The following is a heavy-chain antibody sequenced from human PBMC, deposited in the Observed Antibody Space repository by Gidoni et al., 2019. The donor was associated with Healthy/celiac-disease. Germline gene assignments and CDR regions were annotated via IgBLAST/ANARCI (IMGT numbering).Heavy chain of an antibody. J-gene: IGHJ6*03. CDR1: GGSFSGYY. V-gene: IGHV4-34*01. Sequence: QVQLQQWGAGLLKPSETLSLTCAVYGGSFSGYYWSWIRQPPGKGLEWIGEINHSGSTNYNPSLKSRVTISVDTSKNQFSLKLSSVTAADTAVYYCARGNYDFWSGPWDYYYYMDVWGKGTTVTVSS. CDR2: INHSGST. D-gene: IGHD3-3*01. CDR3: ARGNYDFWSGPWDYYYYMDV.